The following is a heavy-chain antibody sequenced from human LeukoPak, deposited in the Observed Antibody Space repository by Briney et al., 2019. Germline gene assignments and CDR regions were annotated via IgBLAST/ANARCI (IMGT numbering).Heavy chain of an antibody. CDR2: IWYDGSNK. CDR3: ARVTDSSGSYWYFDY. CDR1: GFTISSDG. Sequence: GGSLRLSCAASGFTISSDGMHWVRQAPGKGLEWVAVIWYDGSNKYYADSVKGRFTILRDNSKNTLYLQMNSLRAEDTAVYYRARVTDSSGSYWYFDYWGQGTLVTVSS. V-gene: IGHV3-33*01. J-gene: IGHJ4*02. D-gene: IGHD6-19*01.